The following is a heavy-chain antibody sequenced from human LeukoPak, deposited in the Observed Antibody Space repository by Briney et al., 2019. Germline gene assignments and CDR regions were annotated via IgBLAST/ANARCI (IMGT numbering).Heavy chain of an antibody. J-gene: IGHJ5*02. CDR1: GFTFGNSY. CDR2: ISHSGGTI. Sequence: GGSLRLSCAASGFTFGNSYMSWLRQAPRNGLQWVSYISHSGGTIHYADSVKGRFTISRDNAKNSLYLQMDSLRAEDTAVYFCARAPFDTKGYYQAPIRFDAWGQGTLVTVSS. CDR3: ARAPFDTKGYYQAPIRFDA. V-gene: IGHV3-11*01. D-gene: IGHD3-22*01.